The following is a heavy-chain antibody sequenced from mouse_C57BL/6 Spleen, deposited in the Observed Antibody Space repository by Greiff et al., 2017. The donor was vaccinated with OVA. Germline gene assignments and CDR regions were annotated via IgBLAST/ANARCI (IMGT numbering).Heavy chain of an antibody. CDR2: IYPGTGST. D-gene: IGHD3-2*02. CDR3: ARDSSGLFDY. Sequence: VQLQQPGAGLVKPGASVKMSCKASGYTFTSYWITWVKQRPGQGLEWIGDIYPGTGSTTSNEKFKSKATLTVATAASTAYMQLSSLTSEDSEVYYCARDSSGLFDYWGKGTTLTVYS. V-gene: IGHV1-55*01. CDR1: GYTFTSYW. J-gene: IGHJ2*01.